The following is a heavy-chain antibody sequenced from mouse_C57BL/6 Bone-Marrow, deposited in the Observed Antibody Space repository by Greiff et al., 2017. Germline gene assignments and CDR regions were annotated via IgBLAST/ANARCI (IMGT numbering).Heavy chain of an antibody. CDR3: ARPYYYGSSILDY. CDR2: IYPGDGDT. Sequence: QVQLQQSGPELAKPGASVKISCKASGYAFSSSWMNWVKQRPGQGLEWIGRIYPGDGDTYYTGKFKGKATLTADKSSSTAYMQLSRLTSEASAGYFGARPYYYGSSILDYGGQGTTLTVSS. J-gene: IGHJ2*01. V-gene: IGHV1-82*01. D-gene: IGHD1-1*01. CDR1: GYAFSSSW.